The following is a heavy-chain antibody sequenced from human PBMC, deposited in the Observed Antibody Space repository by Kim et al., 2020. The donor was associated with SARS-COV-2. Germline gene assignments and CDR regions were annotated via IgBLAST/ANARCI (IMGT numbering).Heavy chain of an antibody. V-gene: IGHV3-30*02. J-gene: IGHJ4*02. CDR3: AKDHGYSGYDRLGY. Sequence: ADSVKGRVTISRDNSKNTLYLQMNSLRAEDTAVYYCAKDHGYSGYDRLGYWGQGTLVTVSS. D-gene: IGHD5-12*01.